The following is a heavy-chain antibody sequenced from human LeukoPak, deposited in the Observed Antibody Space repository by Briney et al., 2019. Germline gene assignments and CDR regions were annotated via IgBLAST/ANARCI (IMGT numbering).Heavy chain of an antibody. CDR2: IIPILGIA. J-gene: IGHJ4*02. Sequence: GASVKVSCKASGGTFSSYAISWVRQAPGQGLEWMGRIIPILGIANYAQKFQGRVTITADKSTSTAYMELSSLRSEDTAVYYCARDRLRSSSWYYFDYWGQGTLVTDSS. CDR3: ARDRLRSSSWYYFDY. CDR1: GGTFSSYA. D-gene: IGHD6-13*01. V-gene: IGHV1-69*04.